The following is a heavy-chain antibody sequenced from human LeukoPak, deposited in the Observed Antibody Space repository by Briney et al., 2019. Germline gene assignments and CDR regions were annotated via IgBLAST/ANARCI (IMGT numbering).Heavy chain of an antibody. J-gene: IGHJ4*02. CDR3: ARDLGRGNTPFDY. CDR2: IWDDGSKK. Sequence: GRSLRLSCAASGFTFSSFGMHWVRQAPMRGLEWVAVIWDDGSKKYYADSVKARFTISRDNSKNTVYLQMDSLRAEDTALYYCARDLGRGNTPFDYWGQGTLVTVSS. V-gene: IGHV3-33*01. CDR1: GFTFSSFG. D-gene: IGHD3-16*01.